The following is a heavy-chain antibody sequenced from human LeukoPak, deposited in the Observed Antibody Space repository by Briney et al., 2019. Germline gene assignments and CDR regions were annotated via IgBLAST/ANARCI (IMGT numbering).Heavy chain of an antibody. Sequence: SETLSLTCAVYGGSFSGYYWSWIRQPPGKGLEWIGEINHSGSTNYNPSLKSRVTISVDTSKNQFSLKLSSVTAADTAVYYCARDSSYYDFWSGYWGANWFDPWGQGTLVTVSS. CDR2: INHSGST. CDR3: ARDSSYYDFWSGYWGANWFDP. CDR1: GGSFSGYY. V-gene: IGHV4-34*01. D-gene: IGHD3-3*01. J-gene: IGHJ5*02.